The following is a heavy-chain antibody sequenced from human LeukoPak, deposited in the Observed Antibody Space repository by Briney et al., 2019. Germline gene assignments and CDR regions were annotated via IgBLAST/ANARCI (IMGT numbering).Heavy chain of an antibody. V-gene: IGHV4-59*01. J-gene: IGHJ4*02. D-gene: IGHD3-16*01. Sequence: PSGTLSLTCTVSGGSISSYYWSWIRQPPGKGLEWIGYIYYSGSTNYNPSLKSRVTISVDTSKNQFSLKLSSVTAADTAVYYWARVRGGDFDYWGQGTLVTVSS. CDR1: GGSISSYY. CDR3: ARVRGGDFDY. CDR2: IYYSGST.